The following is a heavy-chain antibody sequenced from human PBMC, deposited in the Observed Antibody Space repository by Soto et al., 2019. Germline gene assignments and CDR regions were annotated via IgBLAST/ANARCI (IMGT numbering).Heavy chain of an antibody. CDR3: AKDRGPIAVAEYYYYGMDV. D-gene: IGHD6-19*01. CDR1: GFIFNNYG. V-gene: IGHV3-30*18. J-gene: IGHJ6*02. Sequence: SLRLSCAASGFIFNNYGMHWVRQAPGKGLEWVAVISYDESNKYYADSVKGRFTISRDNSKNTLYLQMNSLRAEDTAVYYCAKDRGPIAVAEYYYYGMDVWGQGTTVTVSS. CDR2: ISYDESNK.